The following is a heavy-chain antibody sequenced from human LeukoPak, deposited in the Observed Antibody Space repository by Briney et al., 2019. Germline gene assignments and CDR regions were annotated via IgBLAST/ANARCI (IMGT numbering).Heavy chain of an antibody. CDR1: GYTFTGYY. D-gene: IGHD6-19*01. Sequence: SVKVSCKASGYTFTGYYMHWVRQAPGQGLEWMGWINPNSGGTNYAQKFQGRVTMTRDTSISTAYMELSRLRSDDTAVYYCARENSSGWYFWFDPWAREPWSPSPQ. J-gene: IGHJ5*02. CDR2: INPNSGGT. CDR3: ARENSSGWYFWFDP. V-gene: IGHV1-2*02.